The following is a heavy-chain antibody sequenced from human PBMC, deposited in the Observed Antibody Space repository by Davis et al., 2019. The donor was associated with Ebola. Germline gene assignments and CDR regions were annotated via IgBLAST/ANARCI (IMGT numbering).Heavy chain of an antibody. J-gene: IGHJ5*02. V-gene: IGHV3-21*04. CDR2: ISSSSSYI. CDR3: AKDRGYCSSTSCYTWFDP. CDR1: GFTFSSYS. D-gene: IGHD2-2*02. Sequence: GESLKISCAASGFTFSSYSMNWVRQAPGKGLEWVSSISSSSSYIYYADSVKGRFTISRDNSKNTLYLQMNSLRAEDTAVYYCAKDRGYCSSTSCYTWFDPWGQGTLVTVSS.